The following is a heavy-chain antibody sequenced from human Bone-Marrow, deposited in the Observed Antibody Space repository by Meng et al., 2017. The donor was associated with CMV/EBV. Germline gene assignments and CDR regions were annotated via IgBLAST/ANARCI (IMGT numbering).Heavy chain of an antibody. J-gene: IGHJ6*02. CDR1: GDTSTDDY. D-gene: IGHD2/OR15-2a*01. CDR3: ARDPRIAAPLYNGMDV. V-gene: IGHV1-2*02. CDR2: INVNSGDT. Sequence: ASVKVSCKTSGDTSTDDYMHWVRQAPGQGLEWMGWINVNSGDTKFAQRFQDRVTITRDTSIITAYMELTRLTSDDTAVYYCARDPRIAAPLYNGMDVWGQGTTVTVSS.